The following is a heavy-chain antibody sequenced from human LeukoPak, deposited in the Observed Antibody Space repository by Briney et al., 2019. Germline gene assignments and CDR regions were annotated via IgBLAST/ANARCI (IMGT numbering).Heavy chain of an antibody. V-gene: IGHV3-30*02. J-gene: IGHJ4*02. D-gene: IGHD3-3*01. CDR1: GFTFGSYG. Sequence: GGSLRLSCAASGFTFGSYGMHWVRQAPGKGLEWVAVIWYGGSNKYYADSVKGRFTISRDNSKNTLYLQMNSLRAEDTAVYYCAKGALRFLEWSHFDYWGQGTLVTVSS. CDR3: AKGALRFLEWSHFDY. CDR2: IWYGGSNK.